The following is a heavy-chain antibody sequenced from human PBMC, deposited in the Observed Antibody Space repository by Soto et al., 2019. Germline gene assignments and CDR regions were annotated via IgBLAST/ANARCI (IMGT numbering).Heavy chain of an antibody. CDR2: INHSGST. J-gene: IGHJ4*02. CDR1: GGSISSSNW. D-gene: IGHD6-19*01. Sequence: SETLSLTCAVSGGSISSSNWWSWVRQPPGKGLEWIGEINHSGSTNYNPSLKSRVTISVDTSKNQFSLKLSSVTAADTAVYYCAREGIPGIAVAWGQGTLVTVSS. CDR3: AREGIPGIAVA. V-gene: IGHV4-4*02.